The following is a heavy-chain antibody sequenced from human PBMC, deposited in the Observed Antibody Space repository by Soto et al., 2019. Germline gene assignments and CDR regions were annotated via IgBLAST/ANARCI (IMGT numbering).Heavy chain of an antibody. Sequence: RSLTCAVYGGSFGGYFWSWIRQPPGKGLEWIGEINHSGGTNYNPSLKSRITISLDTSKNQFSLKLSSVTAADTAVYYCARGAVPRHYNFWSGYYFADWFDSWGQGSLVTVSS. J-gene: IGHJ5*01. CDR1: GGSFGGYF. D-gene: IGHD3-3*01. CDR3: ARGAVPRHYNFWSGYYFADWFDS. V-gene: IGHV4-34*01. CDR2: INHSGGT.